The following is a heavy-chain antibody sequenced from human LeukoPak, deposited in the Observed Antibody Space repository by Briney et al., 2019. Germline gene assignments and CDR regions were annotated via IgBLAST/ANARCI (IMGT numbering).Heavy chain of an antibody. CDR3: ARVQDFDTSAYYLGY. CDR1: GYSISSGYY. Sequence: SETLSLTCAVSGYSISSGYYWGWIRQPPGKGLEWIGSIYHTGSTYYNPSLQSRVTISLDSPKNQFSLKLSSVTAADTAVYYCARVQDFDTSAYYLGYWGQGNLVTVSS. CDR2: IYHTGST. V-gene: IGHV4-38-2*01. D-gene: IGHD3-22*01. J-gene: IGHJ4*02.